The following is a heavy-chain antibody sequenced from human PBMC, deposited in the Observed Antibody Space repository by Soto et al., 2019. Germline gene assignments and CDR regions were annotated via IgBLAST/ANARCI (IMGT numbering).Heavy chain of an antibody. CDR1: GFTFDDYA. Sequence: EVQLVESGGGLVQPGGSLRLSCAASGFTFDDYAMHWVRQAPGKGLEWVSGINWNSDTIGYADSVKGRFTVSRDNAKGSLLLQMSSLRAEDTAVYLCAMSNSNDLYYHFESWGQGTPVTVSS. V-gene: IGHV3-9*01. CDR2: INWNSDTI. D-gene: IGHD3-22*01. CDR3: AMSNSNDLYYHFES. J-gene: IGHJ4*02.